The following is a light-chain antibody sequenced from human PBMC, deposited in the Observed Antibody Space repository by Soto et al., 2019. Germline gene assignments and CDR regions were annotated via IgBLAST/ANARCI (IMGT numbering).Light chain of an antibody. Sequence: EIVMTNSPAILSVSPRERATLSCRASQSVSNDYVACVQQKPGQAPSLLIFGASSRATGIPDRFSGSGSGTDFTLTISRLEPEDFAVYYCQQYNTSPRTFGQGTMVDVK. J-gene: IGKJ1*01. CDR3: QQYNTSPRT. CDR2: GAS. V-gene: IGKV3-20*01. CDR1: QSVSNDY.